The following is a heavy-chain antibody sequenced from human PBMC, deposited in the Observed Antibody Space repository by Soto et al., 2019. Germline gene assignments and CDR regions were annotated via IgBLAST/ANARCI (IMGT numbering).Heavy chain of an antibody. J-gene: IGHJ4*02. CDR3: ARGPPLGY. CDR2: IYHSGST. CDR1: GGSISSGGYS. Sequence: QLQLQESGSGLVKPSQTLSLTCAVSGGSISSGGYSWSWIRQPPGKGLEWIGYIYHSGSTYYNPALKGRATISGDRSKNHVSLKLSAVTAADTAVYSCARGPPLGYWGQGTLVTVSS. V-gene: IGHV4-30-2*01.